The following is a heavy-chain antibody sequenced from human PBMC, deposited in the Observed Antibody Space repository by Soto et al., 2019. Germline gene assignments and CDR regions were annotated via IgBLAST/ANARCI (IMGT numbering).Heavy chain of an antibody. CDR3: LGGYGWWADG. CDR1: EFTF. Sequence: EMQPVESGGGLVQPGGSLRLSCAISEFTFMPWVRQAPGKGLVWVALINREGSETEYADSVKGRFTISRDDGKKTLSLQMNSLRADDTAIYYCLGGYGWWADGWGQGTTVIVSS. D-gene: IGHD6-19*01. J-gene: IGHJ6*02. V-gene: IGHV3-74*01. CDR2: INREGSET.